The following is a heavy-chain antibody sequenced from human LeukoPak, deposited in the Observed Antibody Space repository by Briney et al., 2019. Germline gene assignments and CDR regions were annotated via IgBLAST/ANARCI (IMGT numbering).Heavy chain of an antibody. CDR1: GYTFTSYY. D-gene: IGHD3-9*01. Sequence: GASVKVSCKASGYTFTSYYMRWVRQAPGQGLEWMGIINPSGGSTSYAQKFQDRVTMTRDTSTSTVYMELSSLRSEDTAVYYCARGRYYDILTDYYDRFDPWGQGTLVTVSS. V-gene: IGHV1-46*01. CDR3: ARGRYYDILTDYYDRFDP. J-gene: IGHJ5*02. CDR2: INPSGGST.